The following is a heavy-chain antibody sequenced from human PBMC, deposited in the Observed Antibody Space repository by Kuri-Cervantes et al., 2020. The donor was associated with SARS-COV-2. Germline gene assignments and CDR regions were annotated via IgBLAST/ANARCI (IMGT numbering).Heavy chain of an antibody. J-gene: IGHJ6*04. D-gene: IGHD4-23*01. Sequence: SETLSLTCTVSGGSISSGDYYWSWIRQPPGKGLEWIGSIFRSGSAFYNLSLKSRVTMSVDTSKNQFSLKLSSVTAADTAVYYCARPGGFLDVWGKGTTVTVSS. CDR3: ARPGGFLDV. CDR1: GGSISSGDYY. V-gene: IGHV4-39*07. CDR2: IFRSGSA.